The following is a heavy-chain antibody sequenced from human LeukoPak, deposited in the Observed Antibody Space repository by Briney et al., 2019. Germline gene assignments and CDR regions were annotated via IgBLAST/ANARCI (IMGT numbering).Heavy chain of an antibody. Sequence: ASVKVSCKASGYTFTSYGISWVRQAPGQGLEWMGWISAYNGKTNHAQNFQGRVTMTTDTSTSTAYMEVRSLKSDDTAVYYCARDGKQQLGFDYWGQGTLVTVSS. D-gene: IGHD6-13*01. CDR2: ISAYNGKT. V-gene: IGHV1-18*01. J-gene: IGHJ4*02. CDR3: ARDGKQQLGFDY. CDR1: GYTFTSYG.